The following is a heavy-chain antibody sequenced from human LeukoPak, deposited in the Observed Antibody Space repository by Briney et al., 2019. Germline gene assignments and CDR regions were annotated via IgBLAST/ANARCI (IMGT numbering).Heavy chain of an antibody. V-gene: IGHV3-30-3*01. Sequence: PGRSLRLSCAASGFTFSSYAMHWVRQASGKGLEWVAVISYDGSDKYYADSVKGRFTISRDNSKNTLYLQMNSLRAEDTAVYYCARDLKVRVAAAAVAYDIWGQGTMVTVSS. CDR1: GFTFSSYA. CDR3: ARDLKVRVAAAAVAYDI. J-gene: IGHJ3*02. CDR2: ISYDGSDK. D-gene: IGHD6-13*01.